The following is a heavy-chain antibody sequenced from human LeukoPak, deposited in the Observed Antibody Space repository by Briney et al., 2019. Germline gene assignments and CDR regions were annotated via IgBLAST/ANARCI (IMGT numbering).Heavy chain of an antibody. CDR2: ISYDGSNK. J-gene: IGHJ6*02. CDR1: GFTFSSYA. CDR3: ARERRFGHLLRWGYYYGMDV. D-gene: IGHD3-10*01. Sequence: GGSLRLSCAASGFTFSSYAMHWVHQAPGKGLEWVAVISYDGSNKYYADSVKGRFTISRDNSKNTLYLQMNSLRAEDTAVYYCARERRFGHLLRWGYYYGMDVWGQGTTVTVSS. V-gene: IGHV3-30*04.